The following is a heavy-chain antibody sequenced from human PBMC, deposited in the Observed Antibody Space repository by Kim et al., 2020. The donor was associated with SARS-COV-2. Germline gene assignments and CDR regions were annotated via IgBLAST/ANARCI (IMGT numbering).Heavy chain of an antibody. CDR3: VKDLSPTDY. Sequence: GGSLRLSCTASGFTFSSYGMHWVRQASGKGLEWLAIISDDGSGQVYADSVKGRFTISRDNSKNTLYLQMNSLRAEDTAVYYCVKDLSPTDYWGQGTLVIVSS. V-gene: IGHV3-30*18. J-gene: IGHJ4*02. CDR2: ISDDGSGQ. CDR1: GFTFSSYG.